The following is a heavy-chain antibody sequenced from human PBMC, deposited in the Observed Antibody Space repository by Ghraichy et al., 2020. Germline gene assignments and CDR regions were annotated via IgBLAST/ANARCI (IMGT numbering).Heavy chain of an antibody. Sequence: RGGYYGSWSRGEPGKGLEGIGNSYYSGSTYYNPSLKSRVSISVDTSKNQFSLKLSSVTAADTAVYYCARGPGIAARPFDYWGQGTLVTVSS. V-gene: IGHV4-31*02. D-gene: IGHD6-6*01. CDR1: RGGYY. CDR2: SYYSGST. J-gene: IGHJ4*02. CDR3: ARGPGIAARPFDY.